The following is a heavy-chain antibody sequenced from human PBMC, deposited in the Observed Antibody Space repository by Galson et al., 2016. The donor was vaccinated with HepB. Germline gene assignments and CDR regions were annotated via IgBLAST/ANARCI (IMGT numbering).Heavy chain of an antibody. CDR1: GDSVSSGNYN. D-gene: IGHD3-3*01. CDR2: MSNSRGS. CDR3: ATNRVGGGGRGH. J-gene: IGHJ4*02. V-gene: IGHV4-61*01. Sequence: SETLSLTCTVSGDSVSSGNYNWSWLRQPPGQELEWIGQMSNSRGSNYNPSLKSRITMSVDTSNNQFSLKLSDVSTADTAVYYCATNRVGGGGRGHWGQGTLVTVSS.